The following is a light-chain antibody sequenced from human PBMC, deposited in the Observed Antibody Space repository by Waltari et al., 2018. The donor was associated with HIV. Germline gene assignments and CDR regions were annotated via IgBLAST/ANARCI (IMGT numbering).Light chain of an antibody. CDR3: VGWDANLSAYV. CDR1: SSNIGNDN. CDR2: KNY. V-gene: IGLV1-47*01. J-gene: IGLJ1*01. Sequence: QSVLTQPPSASGTPGQRVTISCSGSSSNIGNDNVYWYQQLPGTAPKLLIYKNYQRPSGVPDRFSGSKSGTSASLAISGLRSEDEADYYCVGWDANLSAYVFGTGTKVTIL.